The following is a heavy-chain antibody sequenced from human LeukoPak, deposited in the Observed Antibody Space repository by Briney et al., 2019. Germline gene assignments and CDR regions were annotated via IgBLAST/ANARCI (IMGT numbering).Heavy chain of an antibody. CDR2: ISAYNGNT. Sequence: ALVPVSCKASGYTFTSYGISWVRQAPGQGLEWMGWISAYNGNTNYAQKLQGRVTMTTDTSTSTAYMELRSLRSDDTAVYYCARALRRDSSSSDYYYYGMDVWGQGTTVTVSS. CDR1: GYTFTSYG. J-gene: IGHJ6*02. D-gene: IGHD6-6*01. CDR3: ARALRRDSSSSDYYYYGMDV. V-gene: IGHV1-18*01.